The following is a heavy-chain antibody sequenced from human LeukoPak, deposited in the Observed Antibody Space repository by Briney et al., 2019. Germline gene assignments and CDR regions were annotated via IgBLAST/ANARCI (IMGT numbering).Heavy chain of an antibody. V-gene: IGHV3-30-3*01. CDR1: GFTLSNYA. CDR2: ISYDGSNK. Sequence: GGSLRLSCAASGFTLSNYAMHWVRQAPGKGLEWVAVISYDGSNKYYADSVKGRFTISRDNSKNTLYLQMNSLRAEDTAVYYCARINGYSYGYNDYWGQGTLVTVSS. CDR3: ARINGYSYGYNDY. J-gene: IGHJ4*02. D-gene: IGHD5-18*01.